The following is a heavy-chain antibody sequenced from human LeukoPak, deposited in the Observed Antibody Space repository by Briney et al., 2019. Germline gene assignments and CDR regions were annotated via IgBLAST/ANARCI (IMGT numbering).Heavy chain of an antibody. CDR3: ARDLTYGGYGRDY. CDR2: IIPIFGTA. CDR1: GGTFSSYA. V-gene: IGHV1-69*13. J-gene: IGHJ4*02. D-gene: IGHD5-12*01. Sequence: ASVKVSCKASGGTFSSYAISWVRQAPGQGLEWMGGIIPIFGTANYAQKFQGRVTVTADESTSTAYMELSSLRSEDTAVYYCARDLTYGGYGRDYWGQGTLVTVSS.